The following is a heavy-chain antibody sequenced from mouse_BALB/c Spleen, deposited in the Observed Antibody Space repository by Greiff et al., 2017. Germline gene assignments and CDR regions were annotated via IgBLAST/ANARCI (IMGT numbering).Heavy chain of an antibody. V-gene: IGHV5-6-4*01. J-gene: IGHJ4*01. CDR2: ISSGGSYT. CDR1: GFTFSSYT. D-gene: IGHD2-1*01. Sequence: EVQRVESGGGLVKPGGSLKLSCAASGFTFSSYTMSWVRQTPEKRLEWVATISSGGSYTYYPDSVKGRFTISRDNAKNTLYLQMSSLKSEDTAMYYCTREGNYGAMDYWGQGTSVTVSS. CDR3: TREGNYGAMDY.